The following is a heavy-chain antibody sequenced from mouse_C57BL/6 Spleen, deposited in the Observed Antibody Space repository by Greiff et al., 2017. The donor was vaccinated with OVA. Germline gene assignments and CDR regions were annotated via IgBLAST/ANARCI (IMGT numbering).Heavy chain of an antibody. Sequence: ESGPGLVKPSQSLSLTCSVTGYSITSGYYWNWIRQFPGNKLEWMGYISYDGSNNYNPSLKNRISITRDTSKNQFFLKLNSVTTEDTATYYCAREDSSGYRDYYAMDYWGQGTSVTVSS. V-gene: IGHV3-6*01. CDR3: AREDSSGYRDYYAMDY. CDR2: ISYDGSN. CDR1: GYSITSGYY. J-gene: IGHJ4*01. D-gene: IGHD3-2*02.